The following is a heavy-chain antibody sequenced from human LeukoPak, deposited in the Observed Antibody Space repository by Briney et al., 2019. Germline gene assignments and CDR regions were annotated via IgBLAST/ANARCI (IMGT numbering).Heavy chain of an antibody. CDR1: GFTLRSYG. CDR2: IRDDGSNK. J-gene: IGHJ6*03. Sequence: GGSLRLSCAASGFTLRSYGMHWVRQAPGKGLEWVSFIRDDGSNKYYVDSVKGRFTVSRDDSKDTLYLHMNSLSGEDTAVYYCARGRRTDFHYYNYMDVWGKGTAVTVSS. D-gene: IGHD3-3*01. V-gene: IGHV3-30*02. CDR3: ARGRRTDFHYYNYMDV.